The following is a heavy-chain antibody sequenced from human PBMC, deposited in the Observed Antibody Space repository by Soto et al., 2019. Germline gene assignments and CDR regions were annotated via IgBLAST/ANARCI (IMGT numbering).Heavy chain of an antibody. CDR2: ISTYNGNT. D-gene: IGHD4-17*01. V-gene: IGHV1-18*01. Sequence: ASVKVSCKASGYTFTNYGFTWVRQAPGQGLEWLGWISTYNGNTKYAQKVQGRLTMTTDTSTSTANMELTSLRSDDTALYYCARTTVTASYYYMDVSGKGSTVTVSS. J-gene: IGHJ6*03. CDR1: GYTFTNYG. CDR3: ARTTVTASYYYMDV.